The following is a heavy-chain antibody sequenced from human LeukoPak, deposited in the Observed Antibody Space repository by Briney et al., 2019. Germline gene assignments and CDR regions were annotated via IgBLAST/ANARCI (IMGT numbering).Heavy chain of an antibody. CDR1: GGSISSSSYY. J-gene: IGHJ5*02. CDR2: IYYSGST. D-gene: IGHD4-23*01. CDR3: AREVVTLGNWFDP. V-gene: IGHV4-39*07. Sequence: SEALSLTCTVSGGSISSSSYYWGWIRQPPGKGLEWIGSIYYSGSTYYNPSLKSRVTISVDTSKNQFSLKLSSVTAADTAVYYCAREVVTLGNWFDPWGQGTLVTVSS.